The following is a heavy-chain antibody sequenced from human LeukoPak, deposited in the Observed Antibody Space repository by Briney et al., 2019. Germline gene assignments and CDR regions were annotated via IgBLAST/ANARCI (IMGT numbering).Heavy chain of an antibody. Sequence: GGSLRLSCAASGFTFGHYDMHWVRQATGKGLEWVSAIDIGGDTYYPGSVKGRFTISRENAKNSLYLQMNSLRAGDTAVYYCARGGYGEDDAFDIWGPGTMVTVSS. CDR2: IDIGGDT. V-gene: IGHV3-13*01. J-gene: IGHJ3*02. D-gene: IGHD5-12*01. CDR3: ARGGYGEDDAFDI. CDR1: GFTFGHYD.